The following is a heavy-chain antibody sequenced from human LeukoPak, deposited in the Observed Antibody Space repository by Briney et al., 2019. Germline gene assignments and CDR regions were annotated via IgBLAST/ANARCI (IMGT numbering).Heavy chain of an antibody. CDR1: GFTFSSYS. CDR3: ARDIHSVDSGYDFYYYYYYGMDV. CDR2: ISSSGSTI. V-gene: IGHV3-48*04. Sequence: LAGGSLRLSCVASGFTFSSYSMNWVRQAPGKGLEWVSYISSSGSTIYYADSVKGRFTISRDNAKNSLYLQMNSLRAEDTAVYYCARDIHSVDSGYDFYYYYYYGMDVWGQGTTVTVSS. D-gene: IGHD5-12*01. J-gene: IGHJ6*02.